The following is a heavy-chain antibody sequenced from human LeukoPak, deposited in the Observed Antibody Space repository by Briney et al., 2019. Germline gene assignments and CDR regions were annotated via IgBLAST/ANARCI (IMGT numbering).Heavy chain of an antibody. CDR3: ARDLGDYYFDY. J-gene: IGHJ4*02. V-gene: IGHV4-39*07. CDR2: IYYSGST. CDR1: GGSISSSSYY. D-gene: IGHD4-17*01. Sequence: SETLSLTCTVSGGSISSSSYYWGWIRQPPGKGLEWIGSIYYSGSTNYNPSLKSRVTISVDTSKNQFSLKLSSVTAADTAVYYCARDLGDYYFDYWGQGTLVTVSS.